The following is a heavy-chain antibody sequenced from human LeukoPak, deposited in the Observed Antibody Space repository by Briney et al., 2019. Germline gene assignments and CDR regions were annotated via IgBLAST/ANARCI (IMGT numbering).Heavy chain of an antibody. CDR2: ISSSGSV. Sequence: PSETLSLTCTVSRGSISGSIRSYYWSWLRQPPGKVLEWIGYISSSGSVNDNPSLRSRVTISVDTSKNQFFLNLSSVSAADTAVYYCARIPLGYSGAYYFDYWGQGTLVTVSP. D-gene: IGHD5-12*01. V-gene: IGHV4-4*09. J-gene: IGHJ4*02. CDR3: ARIPLGYSGAYYFDY. CDR1: RGSISGSIRSYY.